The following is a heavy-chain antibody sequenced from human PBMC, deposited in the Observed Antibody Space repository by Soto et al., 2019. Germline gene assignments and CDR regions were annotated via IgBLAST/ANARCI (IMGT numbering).Heavy chain of an antibody. J-gene: IGHJ5*02. V-gene: IGHV4-39*01. D-gene: IGHD6-19*01. Sequence: QLQLQESGPGLVKPSETLSLTCTVSGGSISSSSYYWGWIRQPPGKGLEWIGSIYYSGSTYYNPSLKSRVTISVDTSKNQFSLKLSSVTAADTAVYYCARHEGSSGWYFEKKYNWFDPWGQGTLVTVSS. CDR3: ARHEGSSGWYFEKKYNWFDP. CDR1: GGSISSSSYY. CDR2: IYYSGST.